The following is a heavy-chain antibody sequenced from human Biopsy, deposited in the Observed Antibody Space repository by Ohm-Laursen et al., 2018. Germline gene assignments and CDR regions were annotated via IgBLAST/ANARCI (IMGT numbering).Heavy chain of an antibody. CDR1: GGSISGYY. J-gene: IGHJ4*02. Sequence: TLSLTCTVSGGSISGYYWTWIRQSPGKGLEWIGYIYYHNGRSSYNPSLKSRVTMSVDTSQNQFSLNLNSVTAADTAVYYCAADINVWNVNYWGQGTQVTVSS. D-gene: IGHD1-1*01. V-gene: IGHV4-59*01. CDR3: AADINVWNVNY. CDR2: IYYHNGRS.